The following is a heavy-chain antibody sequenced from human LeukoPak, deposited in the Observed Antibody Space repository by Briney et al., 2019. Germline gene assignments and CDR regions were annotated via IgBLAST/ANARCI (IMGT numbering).Heavy chain of an antibody. CDR2: IYYTGSA. CDR3: ARVSAFYYYGMDV. Sequence: PSETLSLTCTVSGGSISSTSYYWGWIRQPPGKGLEWIGGIYYTGSAYYNPALKSRVTISVDTSKNQFSLKLSSVTAADTAVYYCARVSAFYYYGMDVWGQGTTVTVSS. CDR1: GGSISSTSYY. J-gene: IGHJ6*02. V-gene: IGHV4-39*01. D-gene: IGHD3-16*01.